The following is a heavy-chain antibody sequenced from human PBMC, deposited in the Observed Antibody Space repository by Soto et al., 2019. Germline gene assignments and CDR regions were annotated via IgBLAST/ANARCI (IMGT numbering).Heavy chain of an antibody. Sequence: GGSLRLSCAASGFTFSDYYMSWIRQAPGKGLEWVSYISSSGSTIYYADSVKGRFTISRDNAKNSLYLQMNSLRAEDTAVYYCARDVEEAVAGPNWFDPWGQGTLVTVSS. J-gene: IGHJ5*02. CDR3: ARDVEEAVAGPNWFDP. CDR1: GFTFSDYY. D-gene: IGHD6-19*01. V-gene: IGHV3-11*01. CDR2: ISSSGSTI.